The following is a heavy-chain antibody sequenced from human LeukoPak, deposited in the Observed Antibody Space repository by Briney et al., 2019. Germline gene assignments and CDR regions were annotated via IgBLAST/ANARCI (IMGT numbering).Heavy chain of an antibody. CDR1: RFTFSRYA. V-gene: IGHV3-23*05. CDR3: AKDVRGGPILGAGSVDF. D-gene: IGHD1-26*01. Sequence: TGGSLRLSCAATRFTFSRYAMSWVRQAPGKGLEWVSAVNNKGNNKYYADSVKGRFTISRDNSKNTLYLQMDNLRAEDTAVYYCAKDVRGGPILGAGSVDFWGQGTLVTVSS. CDR2: VNNKGNNK. J-gene: IGHJ4*02.